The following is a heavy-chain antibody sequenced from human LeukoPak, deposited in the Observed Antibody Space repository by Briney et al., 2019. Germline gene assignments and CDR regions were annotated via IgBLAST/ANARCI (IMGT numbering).Heavy chain of an antibody. J-gene: IGHJ6*02. D-gene: IGHD6-13*01. Sequence: PSETLSLTCTVSGGSISSSSYYWGWIRQPPGKGLEWIGSIYYSGSTNYNPSLKSRVTISVDTSKNQLSLKLSSVTAADTAVYYCARGRLASSSWYLSYGMDVWGQGTTVTVSS. CDR2: IYYSGST. CDR1: GGSISSSSYY. CDR3: ARGRLASSSWYLSYGMDV. V-gene: IGHV4-39*07.